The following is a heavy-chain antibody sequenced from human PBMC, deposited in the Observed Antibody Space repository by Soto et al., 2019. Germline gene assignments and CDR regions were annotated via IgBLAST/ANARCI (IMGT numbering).Heavy chain of an antibody. CDR2: IGTSGTPT. V-gene: IGHV3-23*01. J-gene: IGHJ6*02. CDR1: GFTFRNYA. CDR3: TRILWSSRRDALDI. Sequence: AGSLRLSCIASGFTFRNYAMAWVRQATGEDLEWVSAIGTSGTPTLYADSVKSRFSISRDDSRNTVSLQMNSLGVEDTATFFCTRILWSSRRDALDIWGQGTTVTVSS. D-gene: IGHD2-21*01.